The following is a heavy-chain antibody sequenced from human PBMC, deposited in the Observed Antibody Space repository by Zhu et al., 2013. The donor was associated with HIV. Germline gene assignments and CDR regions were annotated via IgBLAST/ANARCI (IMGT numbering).Heavy chain of an antibody. Sequence: QVQLVQSGAEVKKPGASVKVSCKASGYTFTSYYMHWVRQAPGQGLEWMGIINPSGGSTSYAQKFQGRVTMTRDTSTSTVYMELSSLRSEDTAVYYCARDAGESGWFGELSYYYYYGMDVWGQGTTVTVSS. J-gene: IGHJ6*02. CDR1: GYTFTSYY. V-gene: IGHV1-46*01. D-gene: IGHD3-10*01. CDR2: INPSGGST. CDR3: ARDAGESGWFGELSYYYYYGMDV.